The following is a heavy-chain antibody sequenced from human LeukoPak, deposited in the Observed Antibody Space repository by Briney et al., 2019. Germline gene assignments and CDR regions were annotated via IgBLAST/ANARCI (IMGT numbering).Heavy chain of an antibody. CDR1: EFTFSTCA. CDR3: TKGRGSSSVFES. D-gene: IGHD6-6*01. J-gene: IGHJ4*02. CDR2: ISDSGDST. V-gene: IGHV3-23*01. Sequence: GGSLRLSCVASEFTFSTCAMTWVRQAPGKGLEWISRISDSGDSTHYADSVKGRFTISRDNSKNTLYLQMNTLRVEDTAVYYCTKGRGSSSVFESWVQGTLVTVSS.